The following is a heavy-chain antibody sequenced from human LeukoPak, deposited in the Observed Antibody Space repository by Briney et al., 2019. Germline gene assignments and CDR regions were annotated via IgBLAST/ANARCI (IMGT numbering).Heavy chain of an antibody. J-gene: IGHJ4*02. Sequence: GGSLRLSCAASGFTFDDYAMYWVRQAPGKGLEWVSGVSWNSRIIDYADSVKGRFTISRDNAKRSLYLQMNSLRSEDTAFYYCARLTGAAPGTYYFDYWGQGTLVTVSS. CDR3: ARLTGAAPGTYYFDY. D-gene: IGHD1-26*01. CDR2: VSWNSRII. CDR1: GFTFDDYA. V-gene: IGHV3-9*01.